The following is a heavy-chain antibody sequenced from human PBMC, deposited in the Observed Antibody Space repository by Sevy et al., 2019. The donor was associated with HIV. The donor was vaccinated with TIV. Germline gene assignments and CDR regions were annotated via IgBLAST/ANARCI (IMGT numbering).Heavy chain of an antibody. CDR3: TTDSWSQEDYNDY. J-gene: IGHJ4*02. CDR2: FKGRPGGGAI. CDR1: GFSFSNAW. Sequence: GGSLRLSCTASGFSFSNAWMSWVRQAPGKGLEWVGRFKGRPGGGAIDYAEPVNDRFSISSDDIKNKLNLQMSSLRTGDTAVYYCTTDSWSQEDYNDYWGQGTLVTVSS. D-gene: IGHD6-13*01. V-gene: IGHV3-15*01.